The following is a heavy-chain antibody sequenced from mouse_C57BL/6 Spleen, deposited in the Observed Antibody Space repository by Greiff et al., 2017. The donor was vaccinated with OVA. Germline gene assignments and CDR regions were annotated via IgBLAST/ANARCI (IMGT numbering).Heavy chain of an antibody. V-gene: IGHV1-50*01. J-gene: IGHJ3*01. D-gene: IGHD1-1*01. CDR1: GYTFTSYW. CDR2: IDPSDSYT. Sequence: VQLQQSGAELVKPGASVKLSCKASGYTFTSYWMQWVKQRPGQGLEWIGEIDPSDSYTNYNQKFKGKATLTVDTSSSTAYMQLSSLTSEDSAVYYCAPYYYGTAGFAYWGQGTLVTVSA. CDR3: APYYYGTAGFAY.